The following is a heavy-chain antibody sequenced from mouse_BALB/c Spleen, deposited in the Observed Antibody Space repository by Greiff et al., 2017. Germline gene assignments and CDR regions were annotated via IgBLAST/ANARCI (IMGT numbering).Heavy chain of an antibody. CDR2: IWAGGST. Sequence: VMLVESGPGLVAPSQSLSITCTVSGFSLTSYGVHWVRQPPGKGLEWLGVIWAGGSTNYNSALMSRLSISKDNSKSQVFLKMNSLQTDDTAMYYCARDQRKSAWFAYWGQGTLVTVSA. CDR3: ARDQRKSAWFAY. CDR1: GFSLTSYG. J-gene: IGHJ3*01. V-gene: IGHV2-9*02.